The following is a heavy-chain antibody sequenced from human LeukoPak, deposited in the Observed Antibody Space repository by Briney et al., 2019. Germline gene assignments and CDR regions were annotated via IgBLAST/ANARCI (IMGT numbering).Heavy chain of an antibody. CDR2: IIPVLGKT. D-gene: IGHD1-14*01. Sequence: SVKVSCKASGGTFSSYAFNWVRQAPGQGLEWMGRIIPVLGKTNYAQKLQGRVTIIADKPTTTVYMELTSLRSEDSAIYYCARDNGITGPWYLDHWGQGTLVTVSS. CDR1: GGTFSSYA. CDR3: ARDNGITGPWYLDH. V-gene: IGHV1-69*04. J-gene: IGHJ4*02.